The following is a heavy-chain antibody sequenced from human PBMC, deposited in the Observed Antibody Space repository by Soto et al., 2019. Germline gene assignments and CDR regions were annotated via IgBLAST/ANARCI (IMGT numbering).Heavy chain of an antibody. Sequence: PSETLSLTCIVSGDSVSSGTFYWSWIRQPPGKGLEWIGYIYYRGSTNYNPSLKSRVTISIDTSRNQFSLKLSSVTAADTALYYCARGLDYVGFDYWGQGTLVTVSS. CDR3: ARGLDYVGFDY. D-gene: IGHD4-17*01. CDR2: IYYRGST. J-gene: IGHJ4*02. CDR1: GDSVSSGTFY. V-gene: IGHV4-61*01.